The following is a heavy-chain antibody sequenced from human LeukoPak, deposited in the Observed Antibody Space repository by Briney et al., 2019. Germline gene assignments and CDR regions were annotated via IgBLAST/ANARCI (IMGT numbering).Heavy chain of an antibody. Sequence: PSETLSLTCAVYGGSFSGYYWSWIRQPPGKGLEWIGEINHSGSTNYNPSLKSRVTISVDTSKNQFSLKLSSVTAADTAVCYCARVKIFGVVIIRKWFDPWGQGTLVTVSS. V-gene: IGHV4-34*01. CDR2: INHSGST. CDR1: GGSFSGYY. J-gene: IGHJ5*02. CDR3: ARVKIFGVVIIRKWFDP. D-gene: IGHD3-3*01.